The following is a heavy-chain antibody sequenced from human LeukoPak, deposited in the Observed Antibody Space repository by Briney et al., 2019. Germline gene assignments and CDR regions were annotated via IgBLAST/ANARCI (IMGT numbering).Heavy chain of an antibody. Sequence: SETLSLTCTVSGGSISSSSYYWGWIRQPPGKGLEWIGSIYYSGSTYYNPSLKSRVTISVDTSKNQFSLELSSVTAADTAVYYCARHSYYYDSSGYSLDYWGQGTLVTVSS. CDR1: GGSISSSSYY. D-gene: IGHD3-22*01. V-gene: IGHV4-39*01. J-gene: IGHJ4*02. CDR2: IYYSGST. CDR3: ARHSYYYDSSGYSLDY.